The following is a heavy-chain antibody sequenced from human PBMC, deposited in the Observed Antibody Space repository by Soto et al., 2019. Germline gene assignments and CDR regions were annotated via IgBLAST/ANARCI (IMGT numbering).Heavy chain of an antibody. CDR3: ARDMTTVSEGYYYGMDV. D-gene: IGHD4-4*01. V-gene: IGHV1-69*06. J-gene: IGHJ6*02. CDR1: GGTFSSYA. Sequence: ASVKVSCKASGGTFSSYAISWVRQAPGQGLEWMGGIIPIFGTANYAQKSQGRVTITADKSTSTAYMELSSLRSEDTAVYYCARDMTTVSEGYYYGMDVWGQGTTVTVSS. CDR2: IIPIFGTA.